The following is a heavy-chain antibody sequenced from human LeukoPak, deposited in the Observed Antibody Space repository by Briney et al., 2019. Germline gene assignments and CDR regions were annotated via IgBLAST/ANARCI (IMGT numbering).Heavy chain of an antibody. D-gene: IGHD2-15*01. CDR3: AKGPGGYCSGGSCLIRHYYYYYMDV. CDR2: ISGSGGST. Sequence: PGGSLRLSCAASGFTFSSYAMSWVRQAPGKGLEWVSAISGSGGSTYYADSVKGRFTISRDNSKNTLYLQMNSLRAEDTAVYYCAKGPGGYCSGGSCLIRHYYYYYMDVWGKGTTVTVSS. CDR1: GFTFSSYA. J-gene: IGHJ6*03. V-gene: IGHV3-23*01.